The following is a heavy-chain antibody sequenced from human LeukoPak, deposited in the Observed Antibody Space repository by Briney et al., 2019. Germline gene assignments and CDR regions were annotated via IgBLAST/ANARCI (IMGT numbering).Heavy chain of an antibody. J-gene: IGHJ4*02. D-gene: IGHD3-10*01. CDR2: ISSSGSTI. V-gene: IGHV3-48*03. Sequence: GGSLRLSCAASGFTFSSYEMNWVRQAPGEGLGWVSYISSSGSTIYYADSVKGRFTISRDNAKNSLYLQMNRLRGEDTSVYYCASTSGSWSYYYRWGQGTLVTVSS. CDR3: ASTSGSWSYYYR. CDR1: GFTFSSYE.